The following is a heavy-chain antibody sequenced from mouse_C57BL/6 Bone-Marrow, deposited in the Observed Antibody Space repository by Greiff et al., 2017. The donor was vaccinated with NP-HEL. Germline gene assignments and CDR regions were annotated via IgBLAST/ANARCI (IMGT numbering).Heavy chain of an antibody. CDR1: GFTFSSYG. CDR2: ISSGGSYT. J-gene: IGHJ1*03. Sequence: EVMLVESGGDLVKPGGSLKLSCAASGFTFSSYGMPWVRQTPDKRLEWVATISSGGSYTYYPDSVKGRFTISRDNAKNTLYLQMSSLKSEDTAMYYCARHGNWYFDVWGRGTTVTVSS. CDR3: ARHGNWYFDV. D-gene: IGHD1-1*02. V-gene: IGHV5-6*01.